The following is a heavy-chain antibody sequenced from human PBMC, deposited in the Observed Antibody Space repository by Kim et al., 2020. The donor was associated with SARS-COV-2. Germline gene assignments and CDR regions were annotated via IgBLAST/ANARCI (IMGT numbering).Heavy chain of an antibody. D-gene: IGHD2-2*01. J-gene: IGHJ2*01. CDR2: IFGSGHGT. V-gene: IGHV3-23*01. Sequence: GGSLRLSCVGSRFTFSSSAMTWVRQPPGKGLEWVSTIFGSGHGTYYSSSVRGRFIVSRDNSKNSLYPQMDNLRADDTAIYYCAKNVHLTSVTFLWYFDLWGRGTSVTVSS. CDR1: RFTFSSSA. CDR3: AKNVHLTSVTFLWYFDL.